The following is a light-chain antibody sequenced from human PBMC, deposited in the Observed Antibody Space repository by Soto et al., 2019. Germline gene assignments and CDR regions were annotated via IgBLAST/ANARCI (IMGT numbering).Light chain of an antibody. CDR3: HHYNTQSIT. CDR2: AAS. CDR1: ENIFKF. V-gene: IGKV1-5*01. J-gene: IGKJ4*01. Sequence: DIQLIQSPATLSASVGDRITITCRASENIFKFLAWYQQRSGSAPNLLIYAASDLESGVPSRFSGSGSGTEFTLTIDNLQPDDFSTYCCHHYNTQSITFGGGTKVDVK.